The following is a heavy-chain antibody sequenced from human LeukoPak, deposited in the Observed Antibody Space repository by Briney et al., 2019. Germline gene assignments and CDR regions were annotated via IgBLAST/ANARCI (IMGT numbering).Heavy chain of an antibody. CDR1: GFTFSDYY. V-gene: IGHV3-11*01. J-gene: IGHJ5*02. CDR2: ISSSSNNI. CDR3: ARAAGWFDP. Sequence: GRSLRLSCAASGFTFSDYYMTWIRQAPGKGLEWVSYISSSSNNIHYANSVRGRFTISRDNAKNSVYLQMNSLRAEDTAIYYCARAAGWFDPWGQGTLVTVSS.